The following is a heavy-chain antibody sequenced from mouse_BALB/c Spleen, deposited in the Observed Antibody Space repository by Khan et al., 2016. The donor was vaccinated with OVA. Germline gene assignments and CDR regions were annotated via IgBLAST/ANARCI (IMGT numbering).Heavy chain of an antibody. Sequence: QVQLKESGPGLVAPSQSLSITCTISGFSLTNYGVHWVRQPPGKGLEWLVVIWSDGSTTYNSALKSRLSISKDNSMSQVFLKMISLQTDDTAMYYCARQPYYHYYVMDYWGQGTSVTVSS. CDR2: IWSDGST. CDR1: GFSLTNYG. J-gene: IGHJ4*01. D-gene: IGHD2-10*01. CDR3: ARQPYYHYYVMDY. V-gene: IGHV2-6-1*01.